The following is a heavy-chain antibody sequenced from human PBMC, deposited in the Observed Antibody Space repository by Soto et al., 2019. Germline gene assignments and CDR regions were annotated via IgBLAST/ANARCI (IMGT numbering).Heavy chain of an antibody. D-gene: IGHD6-13*01. J-gene: IGHJ4*01. CDR2: IFYGGST. V-gene: IGHV4-59*08. Sequence: TSETLSLTCIVSGGSISNNYWSWIRQPPGKGLEWIGYIFYGGSTNYNPSLKGRVTISVDTSRNQFSLNLSSVTAADTAVYYCARHKAAGAPYFDHWGQGTPVTVSS. CDR3: ARHKAAGAPYFDH. CDR1: GGSISNNY.